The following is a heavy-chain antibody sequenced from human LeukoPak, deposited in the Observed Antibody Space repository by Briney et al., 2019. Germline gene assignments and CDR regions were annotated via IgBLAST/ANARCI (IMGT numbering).Heavy chain of an antibody. Sequence: ASVKVSCKASGGTFSSYAISWVRQAPGQGLEWMGGIIPIFGTAIYAQKFQGRVTITADESTSTAYMELSSLRSEDTAVYYCARDSYYYDSSGYYYFDYWGQGTLVTVSS. CDR2: IIPIFGTA. D-gene: IGHD3-22*01. V-gene: IGHV1-69*13. J-gene: IGHJ4*02. CDR1: GGTFSSYA. CDR3: ARDSYYYDSSGYYYFDY.